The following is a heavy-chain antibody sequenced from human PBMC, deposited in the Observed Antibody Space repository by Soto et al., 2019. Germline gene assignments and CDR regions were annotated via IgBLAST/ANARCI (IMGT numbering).Heavy chain of an antibody. D-gene: IGHD6-19*01. CDR2: IIPMFGIP. J-gene: IGHJ3*01. CDR1: GGTLSKHA. CDR3: ARGGTSGWLKGAYDV. Sequence: QVQLVQSGAEVKKPGSSVKVSCKASGGTLSKHAITWVRRAPGQGLAWLGGIIPMFGIPNYPQKFQGRVTISADDSTNTSHMELNSLTSEDTTIYYCARGGTSGWLKGAYDVWGQGTMVTVS. V-gene: IGHV1-69*01.